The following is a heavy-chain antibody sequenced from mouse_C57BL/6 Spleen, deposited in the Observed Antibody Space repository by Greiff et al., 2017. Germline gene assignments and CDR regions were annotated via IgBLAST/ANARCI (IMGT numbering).Heavy chain of an antibody. CDR1: GYTFTDYN. V-gene: IGHV1-22*01. CDR3: APSVLAPGLSIDY. J-gene: IGHJ4*01. CDR2: INPNNGGT. Sequence: VQLQQSGPELVKPGASVKMSCKASGYTFTDYNMHWVKQSHGKSLEWIGYINPNNGGTSYNQKFKGKATLTVNKSSSTAYMELRSLTSEDSAVYYCAPSVLAPGLSIDYWGQGTSVTVSS. D-gene: IGHD1-1*01.